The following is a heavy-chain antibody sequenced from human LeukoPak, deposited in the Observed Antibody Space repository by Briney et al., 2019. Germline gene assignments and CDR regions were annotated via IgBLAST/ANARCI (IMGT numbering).Heavy chain of an antibody. V-gene: IGHV3-11*04. CDR3: ARDRYYDSSGYYSPPDY. CDR2: ISSSGSTI. CDR1: GFTFSDYY. Sequence: GGSLRLSCAASGFTFSDYYMSWIRQAPGKGLEWVSYISSSGSTIYYADSVKGRLTISRDNAKNSLYLQMNSLRAEDTAVYYCARDRYYDSSGYYSPPDYWGQGTLVTVSS. D-gene: IGHD3-22*01. J-gene: IGHJ4*02.